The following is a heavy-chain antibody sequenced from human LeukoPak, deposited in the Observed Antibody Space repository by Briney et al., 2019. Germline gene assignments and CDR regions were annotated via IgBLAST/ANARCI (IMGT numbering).Heavy chain of an antibody. V-gene: IGHV1-69*05. Sequence: ASVKVSCEASGGTFSSYAISWVRQAPGQGLEWMGGIIPIFGTANYAQKFQGRVTITTDESTSTAYMELSSLRSEDTAVNYCASGSPIKSTSEEEFDYWGQGTLVTVSS. D-gene: IGHD2-2*01. CDR1: GGTFSSYA. J-gene: IGHJ4*02. CDR2: IIPIFGTA. CDR3: ASGSPIKSTSEEEFDY.